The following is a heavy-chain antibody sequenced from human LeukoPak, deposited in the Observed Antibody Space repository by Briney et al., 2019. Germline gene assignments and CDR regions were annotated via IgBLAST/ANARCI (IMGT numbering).Heavy chain of an antibody. CDR1: GFTFSSYS. CDR2: ISSSSSTI. J-gene: IGHJ4*02. D-gene: IGHD2-21*01. CDR3: AKDVHMDY. Sequence: GGSLRLSCAASGFTFSSYSMNWVRQAPGKGLEWVSYISSSSSTIYYADSVKGRFTISRDNAKNSLYLQMNSLRAEDTAVYYCAKDVHMDYWGQGTLVTVSS. V-gene: IGHV3-48*01.